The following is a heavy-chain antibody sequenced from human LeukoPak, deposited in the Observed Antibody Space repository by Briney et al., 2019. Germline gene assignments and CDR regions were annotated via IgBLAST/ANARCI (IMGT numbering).Heavy chain of an antibody. CDR1: GFSFSTYS. J-gene: IGHJ4*02. CDR3: TRDPNALDF. CDR2: IRGSGTAI. V-gene: IGHV3-48*02. Sequence: GGSLRLSCAASGFSFSTYSMNWVRQAPGKGLEWVAYIRGSGTAIHYADSVKGRFTISRDNAKNSLFLQMNSLRDEDSAVYYCTRDPNALDFWGQGAQVTASS.